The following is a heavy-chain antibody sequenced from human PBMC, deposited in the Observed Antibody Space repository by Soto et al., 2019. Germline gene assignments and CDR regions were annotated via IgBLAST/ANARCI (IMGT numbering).Heavy chain of an antibody. CDR1: GFTFSSNW. V-gene: IGHV3-7*03. Sequence: GGSLRLSCAASGFTFSSNWMSWVRQAPGKGLEWVANIKQDGSEKYYVDSVKGRFTISRDNAKNSLYLQMNSLRAEDTAVYYCARDTPSIGMDYWGQGTLGTVSS. CDR2: IKQDGSEK. J-gene: IGHJ4*02. CDR3: ARDTPSIGMDY. D-gene: IGHD6-6*01.